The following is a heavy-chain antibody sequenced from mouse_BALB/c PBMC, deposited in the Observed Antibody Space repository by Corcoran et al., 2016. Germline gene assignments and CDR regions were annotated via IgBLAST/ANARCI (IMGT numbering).Heavy chain of an antibody. J-gene: IGHJ1*01. V-gene: IGHV1S136*01. CDR2: INPYNDGT. Sequence: EVQLQQSGPELVKPGASVKMSCKASGYTFTSYVMHWVKQKPGQGLEWIGYINPYNDGTKYNEKFKGKATLTSDRSSSTAYMELSSLTSVDSAVYYCAREGRRGYFDVWGAGTTVTVSS. CDR3: AREGRRGYFDV. CDR1: GYTFTSYV.